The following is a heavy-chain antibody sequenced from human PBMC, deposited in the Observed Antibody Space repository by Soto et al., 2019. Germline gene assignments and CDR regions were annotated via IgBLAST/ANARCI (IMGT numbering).Heavy chain of an antibody. CDR1: GGSISSGDYY. CDR3: ARYGDLTTGFDY. D-gene: IGHD4-17*01. V-gene: IGHV4-39*01. CDR2: IKYSGTT. J-gene: IGHJ4*02. Sequence: SETLSLTCTVFGGSISSGDYYWSWIRQPPGKGLEWIASIKYSGTTFYNPSLKSRVTLSVDTSKNQFALKLSSVTAAETAVYYCARYGDLTTGFDYWGQGTLVTVSS.